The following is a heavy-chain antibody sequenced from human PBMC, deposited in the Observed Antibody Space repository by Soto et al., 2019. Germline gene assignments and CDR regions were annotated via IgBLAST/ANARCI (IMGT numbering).Heavy chain of an antibody. J-gene: IGHJ4*02. V-gene: IGHV3-74*01. CDR3: ARDFDMGYSYGLVY. D-gene: IGHD5-18*01. CDR2: INSDGSST. CDR1: GFTFSSYW. Sequence: EVQLVESGGGLVQPGGSLRLSCAASGFTFSSYWMHWVRQAPGKGLVWVSRINSDGSSTSYADSVKGRFTISRDNAKNTMYRQMNSLRADDTAVYYCARDFDMGYSYGLVYWGQGTLVTVSS.